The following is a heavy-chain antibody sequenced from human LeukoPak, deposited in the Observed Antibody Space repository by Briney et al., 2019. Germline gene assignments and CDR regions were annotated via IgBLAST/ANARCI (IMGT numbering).Heavy chain of an antibody. CDR1: GASISSSY. J-gene: IGHJ4*02. D-gene: IGHD3-22*01. V-gene: IGHV4-59*01. Sequence: SETLSLTCTVSGASISSSYWSWIRQSPGKGLEWIGYIYYSGSTNYIPSLNSRVTISVDTSKNQFSLRPSSVTAADTAVYYCARGYFDSSGYSNPFDLWGQGALVTVSS. CDR3: ARGYFDSSGYSNPFDL. CDR2: IYYSGST.